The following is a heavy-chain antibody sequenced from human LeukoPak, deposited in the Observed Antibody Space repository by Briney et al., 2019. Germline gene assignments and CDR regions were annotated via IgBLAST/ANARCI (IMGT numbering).Heavy chain of an antibody. CDR3: AKDKDSGSYSGFYYFDY. CDR1: GFTFSSSW. V-gene: IGHV3-7*03. J-gene: IGHJ4*02. D-gene: IGHD1-26*01. Sequence: PGGSLRLSCAASGFTFSSSWMSWVRQAPGKGLEWVANIKQDGSEKYYVDSVKGRFTISRDNAKNSLYLQMNSLRAEDMALYYCAKDKDSGSYSGFYYFDYWGQGTLVTVSS. CDR2: IKQDGSEK.